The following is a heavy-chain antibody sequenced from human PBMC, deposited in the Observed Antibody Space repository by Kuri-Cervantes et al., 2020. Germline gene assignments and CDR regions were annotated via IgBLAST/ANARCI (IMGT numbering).Heavy chain of an antibody. CDR3: ARVLSRAAADYYYYYMDV. CDR2: IYSGGST. J-gene: IGHJ6*03. CDR1: GFNFRNFG. Sequence: GESLKISCTVSGFNFRNFGMHWVRQAPGKGLEWVSVIYSGGSTYYADSVKGRFTISSHNSKNTLYLQMNSLRAEDTAVYYCARVLSRAAADYYYYYMDVWGKGTTVTVSS. V-gene: IGHV3-53*04. D-gene: IGHD6-13*01.